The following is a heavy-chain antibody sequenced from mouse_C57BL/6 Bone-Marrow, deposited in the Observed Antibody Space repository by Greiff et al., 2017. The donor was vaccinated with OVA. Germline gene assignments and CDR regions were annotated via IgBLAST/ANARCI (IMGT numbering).Heavy chain of an antibody. D-gene: IGHD1-1*01. Sequence: QVQLQQPGAELVKPGASVKLSCKASGYTFTSYWMQWVKQRPGQGLEWIGEIDPSDSYTNYNQKFKGKATLTVDTSSSTAYMQLSSLTSEDSAVYYCARWVVGYLFADWGQGTPVTVSA. J-gene: IGHJ3*01. CDR3: ARWVVGYLFAD. V-gene: IGHV1-50*01. CDR1: GYTFTSYW. CDR2: IDPSDSYT.